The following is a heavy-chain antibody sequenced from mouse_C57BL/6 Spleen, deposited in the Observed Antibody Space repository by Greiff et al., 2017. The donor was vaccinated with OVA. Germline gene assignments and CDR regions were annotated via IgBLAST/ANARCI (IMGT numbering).Heavy chain of an antibody. CDR3: ARGYYSNYAWFAY. Sequence: VQLVESGGGLVKPGGSLKLSCAASGFTFSDYGMHWVRQAPEKGLEWVAYISSGSSTIYYADTVKGRFTISRDNAKNTLFLQMTSLRSEDTAMYYCARGYYSNYAWFAYWGQGTLVTVSA. V-gene: IGHV5-17*01. CDR1: GFTFSDYG. J-gene: IGHJ3*01. D-gene: IGHD2-5*01. CDR2: ISSGSSTI.